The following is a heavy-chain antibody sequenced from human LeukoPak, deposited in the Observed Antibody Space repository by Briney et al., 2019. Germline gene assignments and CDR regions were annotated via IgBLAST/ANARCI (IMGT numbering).Heavy chain of an antibody. CDR3: AREEAYYYYMDV. CDR1: GGTFSSYA. Sequence: SVKVSCKASGGTFSSYAISWVRQAPGQGLEWMGRIIPILGIANYARKFQGRVTITADESTSTAYMELTSLRSEDTAVYYCAREEAYYYYMDVWGKGTTVTVFS. CDR2: IIPILGIA. V-gene: IGHV1-69*04. J-gene: IGHJ6*03.